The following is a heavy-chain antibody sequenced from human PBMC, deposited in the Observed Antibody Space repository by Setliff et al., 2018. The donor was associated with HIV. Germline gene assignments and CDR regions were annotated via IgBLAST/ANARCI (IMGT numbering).Heavy chain of an antibody. CDR2: ISAYNGNT. J-gene: IGHJ5*02. V-gene: IGHV1-18*01. CDR3: ARDSCSSTSCPNWFDP. Sequence: ASVKVSCKASGYTFTSYGISWVRQAPGQGLEWMGWISAYNGNTHYAQRFQGRVTMTTDTSTSTAYMELRSLRSDDTAVYFCARDSCSSTSCPNWFDPWGQGTLVTVSS. CDR1: GYTFTSYG. D-gene: IGHD2-2*01.